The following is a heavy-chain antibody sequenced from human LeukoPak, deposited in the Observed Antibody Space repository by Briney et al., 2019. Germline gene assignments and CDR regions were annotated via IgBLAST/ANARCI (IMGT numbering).Heavy chain of an antibody. Sequence: GGSLRLSCAASGFTFSSYEMNWVRQAPGKGLEWVSYISSSGSSIYYADSVKGRFTISRDNAKNSLYLQMNSLRAEDTAVYYCARDGNGRWFGELPDAFDHWGQGTLVTVSS. CDR3: ARDGNGRWFGELPDAFDH. V-gene: IGHV3-48*03. D-gene: IGHD3-10*01. CDR2: ISSSGSSI. J-gene: IGHJ4*02. CDR1: GFTFSSYE.